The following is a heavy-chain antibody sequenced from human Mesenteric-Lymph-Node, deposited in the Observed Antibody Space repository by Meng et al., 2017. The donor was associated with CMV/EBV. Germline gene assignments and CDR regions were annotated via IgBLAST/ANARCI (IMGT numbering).Heavy chain of an antibody. V-gene: IGHV3-7*01. Sequence: LTGAASGFTFSSYEMNWVRQAPGKGLEWVANIKQDGSEKYYVDSVKGRFTISRDNAKKSLYLQMNSLRTEDTAVYYCASRDYYYFNMDVWGQGTTVTVSS. J-gene: IGHJ6*02. CDR2: IKQDGSEK. D-gene: IGHD3-10*01. CDR3: ASRDYYYFNMDV. CDR1: GFTFSSYE.